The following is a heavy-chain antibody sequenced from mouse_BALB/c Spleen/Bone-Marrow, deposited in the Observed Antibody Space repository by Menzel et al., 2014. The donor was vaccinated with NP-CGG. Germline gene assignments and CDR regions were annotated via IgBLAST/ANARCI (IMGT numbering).Heavy chain of an antibody. D-gene: IGHD2-14*01. CDR2: IDTSDDYT. CDR1: GYTFTDHW. V-gene: IGHV1-69*01. J-gene: IGHJ3*01. Sequence: QVQLQQSGAELVMPGASVEMSCKASGYTFTDHWIHWVKQRPGQGLEWIGAIDTSDDYTTYNQKFKSKATLTVDESSSTAYMQFSSLTSEDSAVYYCARSDYRYDPLAYWGQGTLATVSA. CDR3: ARSDYRYDPLAY.